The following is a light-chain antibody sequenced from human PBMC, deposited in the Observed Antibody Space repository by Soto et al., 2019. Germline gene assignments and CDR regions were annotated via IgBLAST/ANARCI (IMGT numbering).Light chain of an antibody. V-gene: IGLV2-14*01. J-gene: IGLJ2*01. CDR3: SSYTTRRTVI. CDR1: NSDIGTYDY. Sequence: QSALTQPASVSGSPGQSITISCTGTNSDIGTYDYVSWYQKYPGAAPKLIMSEVRNRPSGVPSRFSGSKSGTTASLTISGLQAEDEAEYYCSSYTTRRTVIFGDGTKLTVL. CDR2: EVR.